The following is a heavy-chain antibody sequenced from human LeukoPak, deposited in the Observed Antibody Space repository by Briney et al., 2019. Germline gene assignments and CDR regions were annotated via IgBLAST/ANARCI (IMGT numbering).Heavy chain of an antibody. V-gene: IGHV4-59*04. Sequence: SETLSLTCTVSGGSISSYYWSWIRQPPGKGLEWIGYISYSGSTYYNPSLKSRVTISVDTSKNQFSLKLSSVTAADTAVYYCASRSSSGYSYGYREDYWGQGTLVTVSS. CDR2: ISYSGST. CDR1: GGSISSYY. CDR3: ASRSSSGYSYGYREDY. D-gene: IGHD5-18*01. J-gene: IGHJ4*02.